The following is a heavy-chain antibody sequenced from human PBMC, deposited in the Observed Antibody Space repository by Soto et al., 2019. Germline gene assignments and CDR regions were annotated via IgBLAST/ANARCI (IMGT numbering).Heavy chain of an antibody. CDR1: GGSISSSHY. D-gene: IGHD1-20*01. V-gene: IGHV4-39*01. Sequence: QLQLQESGPGLVKSSETLSLTCTVSGGSISSSHYWGWIRQPPGKGLEWIGSVFYSGSPYYSPSFKRRITISVYTSKNQFSLSVRSVTATDTAVYFCARHYNSVAFFDSWGQGNLVTVSS. CDR3: ARHYNSVAFFDS. J-gene: IGHJ4*02. CDR2: VFYSGSP.